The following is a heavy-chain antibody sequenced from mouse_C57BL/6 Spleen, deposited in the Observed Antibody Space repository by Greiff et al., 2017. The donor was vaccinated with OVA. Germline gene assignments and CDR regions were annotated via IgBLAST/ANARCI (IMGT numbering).Heavy chain of an antibody. CDR1: GYTFTSYW. J-gene: IGHJ3*01. Sequence: QVQLQQPGAELVRPGSSVKLSCKASGYTFTSYWMHWVKQRPIQGLEWIGNIDPSDSETHYNQKFKDKATLTVDKSSSTAYMQLSSLTSEDSAVYYCARSNWDEGFAYLGQETLVTVSA. D-gene: IGHD4-1*01. V-gene: IGHV1-52*01. CDR2: IDPSDSET. CDR3: ARSNWDEGFAY.